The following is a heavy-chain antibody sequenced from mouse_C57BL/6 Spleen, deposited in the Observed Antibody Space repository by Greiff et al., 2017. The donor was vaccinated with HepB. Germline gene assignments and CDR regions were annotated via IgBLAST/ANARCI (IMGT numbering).Heavy chain of an antibody. V-gene: IGHV2-2*01. D-gene: IGHD2-3*01. J-gene: IGHJ4*01. CDR3: ARNGYSSYYAMDY. CDR1: GFSLTSYG. CDR2: IWSGGST. Sequence: VMLVESGPGLVQPSQSLSITCTVSGFSLTSYGVHWVRQSPGKGLEWLGVIWSGGSTDYNAAFISRLSISKDNSKSQVFFKMNSLQADDTAIYYCARNGYSSYYAMDYWGQGTSVTVSS.